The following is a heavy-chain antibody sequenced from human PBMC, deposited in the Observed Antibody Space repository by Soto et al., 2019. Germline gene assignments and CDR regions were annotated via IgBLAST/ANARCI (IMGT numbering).Heavy chain of an antibody. CDR2: VYYSGST. CDR3: GRLEGLATISYYFDY. J-gene: IGHJ4*02. D-gene: IGHD3-9*01. Sequence: SETLSLTCTVSGGSFSSSSYYWGWVRQPPGKGLEWIGSVYYSGSTCYNPSLESRVTISVDKSKNQFSLKLMSLSAADTAVYYCGRLEGLATISYYFDYWGQGALVTVSS. V-gene: IGHV4-39*01. CDR1: GGSFSSSSYY.